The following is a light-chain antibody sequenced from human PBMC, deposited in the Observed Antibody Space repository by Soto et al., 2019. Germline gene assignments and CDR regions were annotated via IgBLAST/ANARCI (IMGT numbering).Light chain of an antibody. V-gene: IGLV2-14*01. CDR1: SSDVGGYNY. CDR3: SSYTSSSTYV. Sequence: QSVLTQPASVSGSPGQSITISCTGTSSDVGGYNYVSWYQQHPGKAPKLMIYDVSNRPSGVSNRFSGSKSGNTASLTISGLQAEDDADYYRSSYTSSSTYVFGTGTKVTVL. J-gene: IGLJ1*01. CDR2: DVS.